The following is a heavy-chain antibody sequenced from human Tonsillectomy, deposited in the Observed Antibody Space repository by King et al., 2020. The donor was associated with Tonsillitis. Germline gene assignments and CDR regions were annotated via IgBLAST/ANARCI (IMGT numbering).Heavy chain of an antibody. D-gene: IGHD6-13*01. J-gene: IGHJ4*02. Sequence: VQLQESGPGLVKPSETLSLTCTVSGGSISGYYWTWIRQPPGKGLEWVGYISYSGSTNYNPSLKSRVTMSVDMSKNQFSVNLNSVTAADTAVYYCARVGSTAAAGTYDYWGQGTLVTVSS. CDR1: GGSISGYY. CDR2: ISYSGST. V-gene: IGHV4-59*01. CDR3: ARVGSTAAAGTYDY.